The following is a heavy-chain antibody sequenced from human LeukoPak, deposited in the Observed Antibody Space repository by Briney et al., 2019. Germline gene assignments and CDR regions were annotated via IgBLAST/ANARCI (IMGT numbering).Heavy chain of an antibody. V-gene: IGHV1-2*02. CDR3: ARVQLASPYYYYGMDV. Sequence: ASVKVSCKASGYTFTGYYMHWVRQAPGQGLEWMGWINPNSGGTNYAQKFQGRVTMTRDTSISTAYVELSRLRSDDTAVYYCARVQLASPYYYYGMDVWGQGTTVTVSS. D-gene: IGHD6-13*01. J-gene: IGHJ6*02. CDR1: GYTFTGYY. CDR2: INPNSGGT.